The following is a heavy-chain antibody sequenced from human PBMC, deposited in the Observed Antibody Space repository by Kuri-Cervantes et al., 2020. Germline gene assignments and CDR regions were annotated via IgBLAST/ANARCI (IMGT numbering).Heavy chain of an antibody. CDR2: ISGSGGAT. CDR1: GFTFSDYA. D-gene: IGHD3-22*01. Sequence: GESLKISCAASGFTFSDYAMTWVRQAPGKGLEWVSGISGSGGATYYADFVKGRFTISRDNSKNTLYLQMNSLRAEDTAMYHCVKGTFSEGSAYSDCWGQGTLVTVSS. J-gene: IGHJ4*02. V-gene: IGHV3-23*01. CDR3: VKGTFSEGSAYSDC.